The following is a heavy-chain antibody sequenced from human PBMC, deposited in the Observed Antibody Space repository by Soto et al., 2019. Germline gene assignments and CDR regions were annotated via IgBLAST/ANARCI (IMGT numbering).Heavy chain of an antibody. J-gene: IGHJ4*02. CDR2: ISSNSDKT. CDR1: GFRFSDHS. Sequence: LVESGGGLVSPGGSLRLSCVASGFRFSDHSMNWVRQAPGKGLQWISYISSNSDKTYYADSVKGRFTVSRDNAKNALFLQMNSLRDEDTATYYCARLPKGSLVTAWGQGARVTVSS. CDR3: ARLPKGSLVTA. V-gene: IGHV3-48*02. D-gene: IGHD2-21*02.